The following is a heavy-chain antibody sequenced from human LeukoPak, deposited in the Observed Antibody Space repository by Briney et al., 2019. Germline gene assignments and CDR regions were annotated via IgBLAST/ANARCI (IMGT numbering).Heavy chain of an antibody. Sequence: SETLSLTCTASGGSISSYYWSWIRQPPGKGLEWIGYIYYSGGTNYNPSLKSRVTISVDTSKNQFSLKLSSVTAADTAVYYCASGQLPWAYWGQGTLVTVSS. CDR2: IYYSGGT. J-gene: IGHJ4*02. CDR3: ASGQLPWAY. D-gene: IGHD2-2*01. V-gene: IGHV4-59*08. CDR1: GGSISSYY.